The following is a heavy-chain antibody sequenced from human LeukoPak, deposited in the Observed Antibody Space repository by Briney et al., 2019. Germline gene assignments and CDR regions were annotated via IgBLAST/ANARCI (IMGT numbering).Heavy chain of an antibody. J-gene: IGHJ5*02. Sequence: PSETLSLTCTVSGGSISSYYWGWIRQPAGEGLEWIGRIYTSGSTNYNPSLKSRVTMSVDTSKNQFSLKLSSVTAADTAVYYCARVGITGTTGVDPWGQGTLVTVSS. D-gene: IGHD1-7*01. CDR3: ARVGITGTTGVDP. CDR1: GGSISSYY. V-gene: IGHV4-4*07. CDR2: IYTSGST.